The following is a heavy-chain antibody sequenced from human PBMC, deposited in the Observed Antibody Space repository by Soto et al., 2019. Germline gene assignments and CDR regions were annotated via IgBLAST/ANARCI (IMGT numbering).Heavy chain of an antibody. CDR1: GFTFSSYA. J-gene: IGHJ4*02. D-gene: IGHD4-17*01. CDR3: AREGDYGDYGLDY. V-gene: IGHV3-30-3*01. CDR2: ISYDGSNK. Sequence: GGSLRLSCAASGFTFSSYAMHWVRQAPGKGLEWVAVISYDGSNKYYADSVKGRFTISRDNSKNTLYLQMNSLRAEDTAVYYCAREGDYGDYGLDYWGQGTLVTVSS.